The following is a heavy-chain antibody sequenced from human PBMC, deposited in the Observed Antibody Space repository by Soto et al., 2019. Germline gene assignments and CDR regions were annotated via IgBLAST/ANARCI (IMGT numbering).Heavy chain of an antibody. Sequence: ASVKVSCKASGYTFTGYYMHWVRQAPGQGLEWMGWINPNSGGTNYAQKFQGRVTMTRDTSISTAYMELSRLRSDDTAVYYCARVKYYYDSSGPGDYWGEGTLVRVFS. CDR1: GYTFTGYY. CDR2: INPNSGGT. V-gene: IGHV1-2*02. D-gene: IGHD3-22*01. CDR3: ARVKYYYDSSGPGDY. J-gene: IGHJ4*02.